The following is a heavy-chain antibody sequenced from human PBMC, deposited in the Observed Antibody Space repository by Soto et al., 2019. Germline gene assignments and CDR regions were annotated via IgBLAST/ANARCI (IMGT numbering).Heavy chain of an antibody. CDR3: ARANRPMTTVTTYLDY. CDR2: ISSSSSYI. D-gene: IGHD4-17*01. Sequence: GGFLRLSCAASGFTFISYSMNWVRQAPGKGLEWVSSISSSSSYIYYADSVKGRFTISRDNAKNSLYLQMNSLRAEDTAVYYCARANRPMTTVTTYLDYWGQGTLVTVSS. V-gene: IGHV3-21*01. CDR1: GFTFISYS. J-gene: IGHJ4*02.